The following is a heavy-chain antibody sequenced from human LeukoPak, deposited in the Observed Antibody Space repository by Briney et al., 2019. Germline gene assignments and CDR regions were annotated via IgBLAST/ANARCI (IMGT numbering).Heavy chain of an antibody. Sequence: APVKVSCKASGYTFTGYYMHWVRQDPGQGLEWMGWINPNSGGTNYAQKFQGRVTMTRDTSISTAYMELSRLRSDDTAVYYCARVKSYYYDTSDKDAFDIWGQGTMVTVSS. D-gene: IGHD3-22*01. CDR2: INPNSGGT. CDR3: ARVKSYYYDTSDKDAFDI. J-gene: IGHJ3*02. CDR1: GYTFTGYY. V-gene: IGHV1-2*02.